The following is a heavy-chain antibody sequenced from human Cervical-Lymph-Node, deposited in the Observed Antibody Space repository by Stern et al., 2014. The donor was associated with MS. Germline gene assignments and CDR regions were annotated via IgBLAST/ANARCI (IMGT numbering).Heavy chain of an antibody. Sequence: VQLVESGGGVVQPGTSLRLSCAASGFTFSNYGMHWVRQAPGQGLEWVALAWYDGSTAYYTNSVKGRFTISRDNSRNTLSLQMNSLTAEDTAVYYCARGHIPFAYNYLFDYWGQGTLVTVSS. CDR3: ARGHIPFAYNYLFDY. J-gene: IGHJ4*02. V-gene: IGHV3-33*01. CDR2: AWYDGSTA. D-gene: IGHD5-24*01. CDR1: GFTFSNYG.